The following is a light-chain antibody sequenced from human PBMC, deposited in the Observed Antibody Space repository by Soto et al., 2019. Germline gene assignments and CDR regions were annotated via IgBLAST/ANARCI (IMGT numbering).Light chain of an antibody. CDR3: SSYTSSSTLV. Sequence: QSVLTQPASVSGSPGQSITISCTGSSSDVGGYNYVSWYQQHPGKAPKLMIYEVSNRPSGISNRFSGSKSGNTASLTLSGLQAEDEADYYCSSYTSSSTLVFGGGTQL. J-gene: IGLJ2*01. V-gene: IGLV2-14*01. CDR1: SSDVGGYNY. CDR2: EVS.